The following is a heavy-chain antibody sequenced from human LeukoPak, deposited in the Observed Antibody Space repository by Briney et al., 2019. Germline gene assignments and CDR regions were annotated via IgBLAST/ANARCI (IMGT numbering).Heavy chain of an antibody. V-gene: IGHV3-23*01. D-gene: IGHD4-17*01. CDR3: ARNLNDYGDRIWDY. CDR2: ISGSGGST. J-gene: IGHJ4*02. Sequence: GGSLRLSCAASGFTFSVYAMTWVRQAPGKGLEWVSAISGSGGSTYYADSVKGRFTISRDNSKNTLYLQMNSLRAEDTAVYYCARNLNDYGDRIWDYWGQGILVTVSS. CDR1: GFTFSVYA.